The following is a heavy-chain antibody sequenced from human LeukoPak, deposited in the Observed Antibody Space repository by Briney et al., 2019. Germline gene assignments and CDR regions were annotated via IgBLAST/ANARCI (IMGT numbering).Heavy chain of an antibody. V-gene: IGHV4-34*01. CDR1: GGCFSGYY. D-gene: IGHD3-3*01. CDR2: INHSGNT. Sequence: SETLSLTCAVYGGCFSGYYWSWIRQPPGKGLEWIGEINHSGNTYYNPSLKSRVTISVDTSKNQFSLILTSVTAADTAVYYCARQTGAGLFILPGGQGTLVTVSS. J-gene: IGHJ4*02. CDR3: ARQTGAGLFILP.